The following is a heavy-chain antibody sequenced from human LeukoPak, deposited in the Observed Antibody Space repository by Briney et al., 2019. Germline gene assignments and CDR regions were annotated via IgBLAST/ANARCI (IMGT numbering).Heavy chain of an antibody. CDR1: GFTFSSYG. Sequence: GGSLRLSCAASGFTFSSYGMHWVRQVPGKGLEWVVVISYDGSNKYYADSVKGRFTISRDNSKNTLYLQMNSLRAEDTAVYYCARAFSGSYGYGAFDIWGQGTMVTVSS. CDR2: ISYDGSNK. D-gene: IGHD1-26*01. V-gene: IGHV3-30*03. J-gene: IGHJ3*02. CDR3: ARAFSGSYGYGAFDI.